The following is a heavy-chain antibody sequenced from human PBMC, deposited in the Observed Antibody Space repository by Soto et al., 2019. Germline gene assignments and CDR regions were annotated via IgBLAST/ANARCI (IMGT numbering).Heavy chain of an antibody. J-gene: IGHJ4*02. Sequence: QLQLQESGSGLVKPSQTLSLTCAVSGGSISSGGYSWSWIRQPPGKGLEWIGYIYHSGSTYYNPSLESRVTISVDRPKNRFSLKLSSVPAADTAVYYCAAGGGLPRYYWGQGTLVTVSS. CDR3: AAGGGLPRYY. D-gene: IGHD5-12*01. CDR2: IYHSGST. V-gene: IGHV4-30-2*01. CDR1: GGSISSGGYS.